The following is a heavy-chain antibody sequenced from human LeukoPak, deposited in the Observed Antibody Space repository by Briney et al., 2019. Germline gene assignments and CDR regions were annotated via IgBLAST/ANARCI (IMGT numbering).Heavy chain of an antibody. J-gene: IGHJ6*03. CDR2: INSGGSST. D-gene: IGHD2-2*01. Sequence: PGGSLRLSCAASGFTFSSYWMHWVRQAPGKGLVWVSRINSGGSSTSYADSVKGRFTISRDNAKNTLYQQMNSLRAEDTAVYYCARGEGGYCSSTSCSWYDFWSGKKGTHYYYYYYMDVWGKGTTVTVSS. V-gene: IGHV3-74*01. CDR3: ARGEGGYCSSTSCSWYDFWSGKKGTHYYYYYYMDV. CDR1: GFTFSSYW.